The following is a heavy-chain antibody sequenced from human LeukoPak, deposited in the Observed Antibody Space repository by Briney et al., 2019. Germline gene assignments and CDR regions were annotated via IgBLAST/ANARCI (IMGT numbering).Heavy chain of an antibody. CDR1: GYTFTGYY. CDR2: INPNSGGT. J-gene: IGHJ6*02. V-gene: IGHV1-2*04. CDR3: ARETGKGYNPLDYYGMDV. Sequence: ASVKVPCKASGYTFTGYYMHWVRQAPGQGLEWMGWINPNSGGTNYAQKFQGWVTMTRDTSISTAYMELSRLRSDDTAVYYCARETGKGYNPLDYYGMDVWGQGTTVTVSS. D-gene: IGHD5-24*01.